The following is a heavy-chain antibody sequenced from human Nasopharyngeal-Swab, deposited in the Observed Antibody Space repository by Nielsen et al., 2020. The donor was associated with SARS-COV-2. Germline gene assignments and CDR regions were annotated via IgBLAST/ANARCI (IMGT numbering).Heavy chain of an antibody. CDR2: IDAGNGNT. Sequence: ASVKVSCKASGYTFTSYAMHWVRQAPGQRLEWMGWIDAGNGNTKYSQKFQGRVTITRDTSASTAYMELSSLRSEDTAVYYCARGYSYGHIDYWGQGTLVTVSS. J-gene: IGHJ4*02. D-gene: IGHD5-18*01. CDR1: GYTFTSYA. V-gene: IGHV1-3*01. CDR3: ARGYSYGHIDY.